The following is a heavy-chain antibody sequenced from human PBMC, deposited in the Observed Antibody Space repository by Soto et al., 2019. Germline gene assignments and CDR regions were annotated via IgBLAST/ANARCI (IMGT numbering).Heavy chain of an antibody. D-gene: IGHD6-13*01. V-gene: IGHV4-30-2*01. CDR1: GGSISSGGYS. Sequence: QLQLQESGSGLVKPSQTLSLTCAVSGGSISSGGYSWSWIRQPPGKGLEWIGYIYHSGSTYYNPSLKGXXTXSXXRSTNQSSLKLSSVTAADTAVYYCARGIHPAWFDPWGQGTLVTVSS. CDR2: IYHSGST. J-gene: IGHJ5*02. CDR3: ARGIHPAWFDP.